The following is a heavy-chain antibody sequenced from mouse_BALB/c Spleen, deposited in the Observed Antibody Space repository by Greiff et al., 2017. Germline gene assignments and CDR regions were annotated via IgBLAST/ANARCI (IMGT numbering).Heavy chain of an antibody. D-gene: IGHD1-1*01. J-gene: IGHJ4*01. CDR3: TRGYYYYAMDY. V-gene: IGHV1-15*01. Sequence: VQLQQSGAELVRPGASVTLSCKASGYTFTDYEMHWVKQTPVHGLEWIGAIDPETGGTAYNQKFKGKATLTAGKSSSTAYMELRSLTSEDSAVYYCTRGYYYYAMDYWGQGTSVTVSS. CDR1: GYTFTDYE. CDR2: IDPETGGT.